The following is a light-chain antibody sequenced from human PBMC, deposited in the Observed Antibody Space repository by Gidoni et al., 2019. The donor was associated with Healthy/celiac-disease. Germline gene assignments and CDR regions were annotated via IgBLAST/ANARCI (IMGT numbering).Light chain of an antibody. CDR1: QSVLYSSNNKTY. V-gene: IGKV4-1*01. Sequence: IVLSQSPDSLAVSLGERATINCKSSQSVLYSSNNKTYLDWYQQKPGQPPKLLIYWASTRESGVPDRFSGSGSGTDFTLTISRLQAEDVAVYYCKQYYSTPSFGGGTKVEIK. CDR2: WAS. CDR3: KQYYSTPS. J-gene: IGKJ4*01.